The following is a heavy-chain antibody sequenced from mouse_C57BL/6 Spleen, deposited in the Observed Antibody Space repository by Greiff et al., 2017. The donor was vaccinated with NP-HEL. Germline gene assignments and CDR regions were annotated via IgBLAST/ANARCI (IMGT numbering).Heavy chain of an antibody. CDR1: GFTFSSYA. CDR3: AREGAGNYAMDY. V-gene: IGHV5-4*01. CDR2: ISGGGSYT. D-gene: IGHD3-3*01. Sequence: EVLGVESGGGLVKPGGSLKLSCAASGFTFSSYAMSWVRQTPEKRLGWGATISGGGSYTYYPDNVKGRFTISRDNAKNNLYLQMSHLKSEDTAMYYCAREGAGNYAMDYWGQGTSVTVSS. J-gene: IGHJ4*01.